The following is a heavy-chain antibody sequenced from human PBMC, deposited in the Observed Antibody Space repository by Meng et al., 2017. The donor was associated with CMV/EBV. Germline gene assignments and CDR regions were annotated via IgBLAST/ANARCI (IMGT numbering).Heavy chain of an antibody. CDR2: AYCNGGT. J-gene: IGHJ5*02. V-gene: IGHV4-61*01. CDR3: ARGHDFWSGYYLFDP. CDR1: GSVSSGSYY. D-gene: IGHD3-3*01. Sequence: GSVSSGSYYWTWTRQPPGKGLEWIGYAYCNGGTNYSPSLKSQVTILIDASKNQFSLELTSVTAADTAVYYCARGHDFWSGYYLFDPWGQGTLVTVSS.